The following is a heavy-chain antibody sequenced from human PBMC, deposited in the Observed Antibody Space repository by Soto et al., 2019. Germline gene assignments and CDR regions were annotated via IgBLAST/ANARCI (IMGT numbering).Heavy chain of an antibody. J-gene: IGHJ5*02. CDR2: IFYNGST. CDR1: GGSISHYH. V-gene: IGHV4-59*01. CDR3: ARSFYP. Sequence: QLQLQESGPGLVKPSETLSLTCTVSGGSISHYHWNWIRQAPGKGMEWIGYIFYNGSTHYNPSLTSRVTISVDMSKTRLSLTLTSVAAADTAVYYCARSFYPWGQGTLVPVSS.